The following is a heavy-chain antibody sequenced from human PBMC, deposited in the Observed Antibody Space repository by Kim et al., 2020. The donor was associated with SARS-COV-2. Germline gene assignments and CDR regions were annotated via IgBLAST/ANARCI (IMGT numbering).Heavy chain of an antibody. Sequence: ADSVRGRFAISRDDAKNSLYRQMNSLRAEDTAVYYFAREPDTSTEDAFDVWGRGTMVTVSS. V-gene: IGHV3-48*01. J-gene: IGHJ3*01. CDR3: AREPDTSTEDAFDV.